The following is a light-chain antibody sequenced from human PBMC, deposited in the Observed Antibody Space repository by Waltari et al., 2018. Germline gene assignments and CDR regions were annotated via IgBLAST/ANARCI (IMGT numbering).Light chain of an antibody. CDR3: SSYTISSPFV. J-gene: IGLJ2*01. V-gene: IGLV2-18*02. CDR1: SSDVGHGER. CDR2: EVS. Sequence: QSALTQPPSVSGSPRQSGTISCTGTSSDVGHGERVSWYQRHPGTAPKLCSYEVSKRPYEVHDRFSGPRSGNTASLTISGLQAEDEADYYCSSYTISSPFVFGGGTMLTVL.